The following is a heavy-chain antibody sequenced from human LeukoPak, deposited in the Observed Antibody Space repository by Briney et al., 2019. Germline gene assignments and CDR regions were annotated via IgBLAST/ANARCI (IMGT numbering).Heavy chain of an antibody. CDR1: VFTFSNFG. V-gene: IGHV3-21*01. D-gene: IGHD6-19*01. CDR2: ISSSSSYI. CDR3: AIDRYSSGWYTFDY. Sequence: PGGSLRLSCAASVFTFSNFGINWVRQAPGKGLEWVSSISSSSSYISYADSVKGRFTISRDNAKNSLDLQMNSLRAEDTAVYYCAIDRYSSGWYTFDYWGQGTLVTVSS. J-gene: IGHJ4*02.